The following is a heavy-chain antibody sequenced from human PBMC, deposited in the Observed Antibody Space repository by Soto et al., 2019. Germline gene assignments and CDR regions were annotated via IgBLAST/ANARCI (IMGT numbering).Heavy chain of an antibody. D-gene: IGHD3-22*01. CDR3: ARAGYYYDSSGDFDY. Sequence: TSETLSLTCAVSGGSISSGGYSWSWIRQPPGKGLEWIGYIYHSGSTYYNPSLKSRVTISVDRSKNQFSLKLSSVTAADTAVYYCARAGYYYDSSGDFDYWGQGTLVTVSS. CDR1: GGSISSGGYS. CDR2: IYHSGST. J-gene: IGHJ4*02. V-gene: IGHV4-30-2*01.